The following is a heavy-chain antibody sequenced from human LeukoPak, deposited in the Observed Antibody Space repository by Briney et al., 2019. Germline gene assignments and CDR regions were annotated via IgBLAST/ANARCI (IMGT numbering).Heavy chain of an antibody. Sequence: AGSLRLSCAASGFSFNDYDMHRVPQGKGKGLNWVSYISGSSGTIHYADSVRGRFTISRDNVKKSMFLYMNNLRAEDTAVYYCVGFGVYGGLWGQGTVVTVSP. V-gene: IGHV3-48*01. CDR3: VGFGVYGGL. D-gene: IGHD4-23*01. CDR2: ISGSSGTI. CDR1: GFSFNDYD. J-gene: IGHJ4*02.